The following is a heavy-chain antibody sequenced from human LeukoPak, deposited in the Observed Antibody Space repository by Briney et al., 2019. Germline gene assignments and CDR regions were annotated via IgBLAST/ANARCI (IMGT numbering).Heavy chain of an antibody. CDR3: ARDKLVEATILDF. CDR1: GFTFSSYA. Sequence: GGSLRLSCAASGFTFSSYAIHWVRQAPGKGLEWVANINQDGSERYYVDSLNGRFTTSRDNAKNSLYLQMNSLRVEDTAVYYCARDKLVEATILDFWGQGTLVTVSS. CDR2: INQDGSER. D-gene: IGHD1-26*01. J-gene: IGHJ4*02. V-gene: IGHV3-7*01.